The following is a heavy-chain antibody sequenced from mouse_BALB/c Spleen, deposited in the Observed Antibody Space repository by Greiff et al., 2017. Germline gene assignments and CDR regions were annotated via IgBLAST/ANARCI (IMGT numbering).Heavy chain of an antibody. CDR3: ARDSRRGFAY. Sequence: EVQLVESGPGLVKPSQSLSLTCTVTGYSITSDYAWNWIRQFPGNKLEWMGYISYSGSTSYNPSLKSRISITRDTSKNQFFLQLNSVTTEDTATYYCARDSRRGFAYWGQGTLVTVSA. CDR2: ISYSGST. CDR1: GYSITSDYA. D-gene: IGHD2-12*01. J-gene: IGHJ3*01. V-gene: IGHV3-2*02.